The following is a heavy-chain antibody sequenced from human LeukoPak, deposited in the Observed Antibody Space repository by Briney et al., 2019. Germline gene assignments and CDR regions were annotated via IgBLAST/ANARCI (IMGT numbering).Heavy chain of an antibody. CDR3: AGVVQGVVIIWDY. D-gene: IGHD3-3*01. CDR1: GYTFTSYD. V-gene: IGHV1-8*01. CDR2: MNPNSGNT. J-gene: IGHJ4*02. Sequence: GASVKVSCKASGYTFTSYDINWVRQATGQGLEWMGWMNPNSGNTGYAQKFQGRVTMTRNTSISTAYMELSSLRSEDTAVYYCAGVVQGVVIIWDYWGQGTLVTVSS.